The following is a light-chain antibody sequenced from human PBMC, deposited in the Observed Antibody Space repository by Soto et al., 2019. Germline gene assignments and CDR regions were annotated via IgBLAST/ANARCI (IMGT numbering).Light chain of an antibody. Sequence: DVVMTQSPLSLSVTLGQPASISCRSSQSLVYSDGNTYLHWFRQRPGQPPRRLIHRVSNRDSGXPXMXXGSGSGTDFTLKLSRVGAEDGGVYYCVHGTQFPPWTFGQGTEVEI. J-gene: IGKJ1*01. V-gene: IGKV2-30*01. CDR2: RVS. CDR3: VHGTQFPPWT. CDR1: QSLVYSDGNTY.